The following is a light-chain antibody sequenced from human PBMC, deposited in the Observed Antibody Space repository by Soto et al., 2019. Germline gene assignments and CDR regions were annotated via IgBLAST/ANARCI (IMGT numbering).Light chain of an antibody. Sequence: QAVVTQPPSVSGAPGQRVIISCTGSSSNIGAGFDVHWYQQLPGTAPKLLIYANNNRPSGVPDRFSGSKSGTSASLAITRLQAEDEADYFCQSYDSSLGGYVVFGGGTKLTVL. CDR1: SSNIGAGFD. J-gene: IGLJ2*01. V-gene: IGLV1-40*01. CDR2: ANN. CDR3: QSYDSSLGGYVV.